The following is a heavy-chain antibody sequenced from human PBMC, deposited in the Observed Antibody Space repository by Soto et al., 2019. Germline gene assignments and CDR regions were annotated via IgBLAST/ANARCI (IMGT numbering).Heavy chain of an antibody. CDR2: IKQDGSEK. Sequence: PGGSLRLSCAASGFTFSSYWVSWVRQAPGKGLEWVANIKQDGSEKYYVDSVKGRFTISRDNAKNSLYLQMNSLRAEDTAVYYCAREGSHAFDIWGQGTMVTVSS. CDR1: GFTFSSYW. J-gene: IGHJ3*02. V-gene: IGHV3-7*01. CDR3: AREGSHAFDI.